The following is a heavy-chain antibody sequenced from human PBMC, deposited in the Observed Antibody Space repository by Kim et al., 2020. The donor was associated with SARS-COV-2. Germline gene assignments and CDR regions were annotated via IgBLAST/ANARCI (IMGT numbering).Heavy chain of an antibody. Sequence: GESLKISCKGSGYSFTSYWISWVRQMPGKGLEWMGRIDPSDSYTNYSPSFQGHVTIPADKSISTDYLQWSRLKASDTAMYYCARSPPVVSYQPTDYGMDVWGRGTTVTVSA. D-gene: IGHD2-2*01. J-gene: IGHJ6*01. V-gene: IGHV5-10-1*01. CDR1: GYSFTSYW. CDR2: IDPSDSYT. CDR3: ARSPPVVSYQPTDYGMDV.